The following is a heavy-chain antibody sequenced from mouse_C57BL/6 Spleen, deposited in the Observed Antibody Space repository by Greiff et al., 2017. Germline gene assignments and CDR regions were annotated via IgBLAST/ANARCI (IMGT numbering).Heavy chain of an antibody. CDR1: GYTFTSYW. J-gene: IGHJ3*01. CDR3: ARGGDSSGYVWFAY. V-gene: IGHV1-69*01. CDR2: IDPSDSYT. D-gene: IGHD3-2*02. Sequence: QVQLKQPGAELVMPGASVKLSCKASGYTFTSYWMHWVKQRPGQGLEWIGEIDPSDSYTNYNQKFKGKSTLTVDKSSSTAYMQLSSLTSEDSAVYYCARGGDSSGYVWFAYWGQGTLVTVSA.